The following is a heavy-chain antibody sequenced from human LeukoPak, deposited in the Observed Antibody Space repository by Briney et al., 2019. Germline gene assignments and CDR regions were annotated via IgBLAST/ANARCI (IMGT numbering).Heavy chain of an antibody. D-gene: IGHD2-15*01. V-gene: IGHV1-69*13. CDR3: ARARHPTPLYCSGGSCYSGFDYYYYGMDV. CDR1: GGTFSSYA. Sequence: GASVKVSCKASGGTFSSYAISWVRQAPGQGLEWMGGIIPIFGTANYAQKFQGRVTITADESTSTAYMELSSLRSEDTAMYYCARARHPTPLYCSGGSCYSGFDYYYYGMDVWGQGTTVTVSS. J-gene: IGHJ6*02. CDR2: IIPIFGTA.